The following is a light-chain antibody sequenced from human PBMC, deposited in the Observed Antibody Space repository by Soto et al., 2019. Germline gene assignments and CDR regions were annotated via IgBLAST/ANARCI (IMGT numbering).Light chain of an antibody. J-gene: IGLJ3*02. CDR2: EVS. Sequence: QSALTQPASLSGSPGQSITMFCTGTSNDVGGYNYVSWYQQHPGKAPKLIIYEVSNRPSGISSRFSGSKSANTASLTISGLQAEDEAEYYCSSFTGSTTWVVGGGTKLTVL. V-gene: IGLV2-14*01. CDR3: SSFTGSTTWV. CDR1: SNDVGGYNY.